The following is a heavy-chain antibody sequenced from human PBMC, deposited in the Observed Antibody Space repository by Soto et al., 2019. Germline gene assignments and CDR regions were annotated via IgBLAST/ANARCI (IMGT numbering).Heavy chain of an antibody. Sequence: QVQLVQSGAEVKKPGSSVKVSCKASGGTFSSYTISWVRQAPGQGLEWMGRIIPILGIANYAQKFQGRVTITVDKSTSTAYMELSSLRSEDTAVYYCARDVGDCSSTSCYPGYNWFDPWGQGTLVTVSS. J-gene: IGHJ5*02. CDR2: IIPILGIA. CDR1: GGTFSSYT. D-gene: IGHD2-2*01. V-gene: IGHV1-69*08. CDR3: ARDVGDCSSTSCYPGYNWFDP.